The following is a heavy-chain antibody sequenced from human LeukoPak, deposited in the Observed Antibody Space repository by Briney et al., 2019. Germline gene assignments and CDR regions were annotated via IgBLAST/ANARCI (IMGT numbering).Heavy chain of an antibody. Sequence: PSETLSFTCTVSGGSISSNNYYWGWIRQPPGRGLEWIGNIYFSGNTYYNPSLKSRVTISVDTSKHQLSLKLISVTAADTAVYYCARQILATTNYFDYWGQGTLVTVSS. D-gene: IGHD1-26*01. V-gene: IGHV4-39*01. CDR3: ARQILATTNYFDY. J-gene: IGHJ4*02. CDR2: IYFSGNT. CDR1: GGSISSNNYY.